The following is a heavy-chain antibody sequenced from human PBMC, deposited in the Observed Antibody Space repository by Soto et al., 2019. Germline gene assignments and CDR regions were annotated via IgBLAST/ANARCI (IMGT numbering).Heavy chain of an antibody. CDR3: AKKRYSGTYYDLES. CDR2: MSESGDVI. CDR1: GFIFKDYA. D-gene: IGHD1-26*01. Sequence: EVHLLVSGGGLVQPGGSLRLSCTGSGFIFKDYAMTWVRQGPGKGLEWVSTMSESGDVISYRDSVKGRFTMSRDMANITLYLQMNGLRAEDTAVYYCAKKRYSGTYYDLESWGPGTLVTVSA. V-gene: IGHV3-23*01. J-gene: IGHJ5*02.